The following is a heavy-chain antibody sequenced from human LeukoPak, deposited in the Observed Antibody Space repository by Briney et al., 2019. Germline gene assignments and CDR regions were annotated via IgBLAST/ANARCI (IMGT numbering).Heavy chain of an antibody. J-gene: IGHJ5*02. Sequence: SVKVSCKASGGTFSSYAISWVRQAPGQGLEWLGGIIPIFGTANYAQKFQGRVTITADESTSTAYMELSSLRSEDTAVYYCARDLSSSGWYGEVGFDPWGQGTLVTVSS. V-gene: IGHV1-69*13. CDR1: GGTFSSYA. D-gene: IGHD6-19*01. CDR3: ARDLSSSGWYGEVGFDP. CDR2: IIPIFGTA.